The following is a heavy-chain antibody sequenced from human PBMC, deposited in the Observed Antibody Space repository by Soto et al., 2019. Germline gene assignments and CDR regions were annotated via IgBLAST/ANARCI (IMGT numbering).Heavy chain of an antibody. J-gene: IGHJ4*02. Sequence: QITLKESGPTLVKPTQTLTLTCSFSGFSLSTSGVNVGWIRQPPGKALEWLALIYWGDDKRYRPSLKSRLTIPXDTSTNQVVLTMTDMDPVDTATYYCAHRLNGPFDYWGQGILVTVSS. CDR2: IYWGDDK. CDR1: GFSLSTSGVN. CDR3: AHRLNGPFDY. V-gene: IGHV2-5*02.